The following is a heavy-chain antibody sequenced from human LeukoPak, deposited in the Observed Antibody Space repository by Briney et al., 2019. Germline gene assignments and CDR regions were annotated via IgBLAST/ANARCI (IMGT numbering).Heavy chain of an antibody. J-gene: IGHJ3*02. Sequence: PSETLSLTCTVSGGSISSSSYYWSWIRQPPGKGLEWIGSIYYSGSTYYNPSLKSRVTISVDTSKNQFSLKLSSVTAADTAVYYCARGSSSSLRYDAFDIWGQGTMVTVSS. V-gene: IGHV4-39*01. CDR1: GGSISSSSYY. CDR3: ARGSSSSLRYDAFDI. D-gene: IGHD6-6*01. CDR2: IYYSGST.